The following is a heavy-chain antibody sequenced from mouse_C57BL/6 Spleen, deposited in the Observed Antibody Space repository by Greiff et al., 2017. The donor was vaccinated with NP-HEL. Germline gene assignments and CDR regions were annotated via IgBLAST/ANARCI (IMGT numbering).Heavy chain of an antibody. Sequence: EVQLQQSGPELVKPGASVKISCKASGYSFTGYYMHWVKQSHGNILDWIGYIYPYNGVSSYNQKFKGKATLTVDKSSSTAYMELRSLTSEDCAVYYCARGITTVVADYYFDYWGQGTTLTVSS. CDR2: IYPYNGVS. D-gene: IGHD1-1*01. CDR3: ARGITTVVADYYFDY. V-gene: IGHV1-31*01. CDR1: GYSFTGYY. J-gene: IGHJ2*01.